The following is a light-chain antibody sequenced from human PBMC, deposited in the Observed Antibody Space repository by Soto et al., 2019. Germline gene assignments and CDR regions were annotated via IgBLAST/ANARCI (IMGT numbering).Light chain of an antibody. CDR2: AAS. CDR3: LQHCPFPRT. V-gene: IGKV1-6*02. J-gene: IGKJ1*01. CDR1: QDIRND. Sequence: AIQMTQSPSSLSASVGDRVTITCRASQDIRNDLGWYQQKPGKAPKLLIYAASSLQTGVPSRFSGSGSGTDFTLTITRLRPKDFQTYYCLQHCPFPRTLGKGTKGELK.